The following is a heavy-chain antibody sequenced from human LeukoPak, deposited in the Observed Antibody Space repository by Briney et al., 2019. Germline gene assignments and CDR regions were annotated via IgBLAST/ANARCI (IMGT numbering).Heavy chain of an antibody. J-gene: IGHJ5*02. CDR2: INPNSGGT. V-gene: IGHV1-2*02. D-gene: IGHD3-10*01. Sequence: ASVKVSCKASGYTFTGYYMHWVRRAPGQGLEWMGWINPNSGGTNYAQKFQGRVTMTRDTSISTAYMELSRLRSDDTDVYYCARVARRITMVRGNNWFDPWGQGTLVTVSS. CDR3: ARVARRITMVRGNNWFDP. CDR1: GYTFTGYY.